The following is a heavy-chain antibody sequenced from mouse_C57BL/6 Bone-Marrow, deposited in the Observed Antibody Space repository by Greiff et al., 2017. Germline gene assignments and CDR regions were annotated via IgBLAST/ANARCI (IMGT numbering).Heavy chain of an antibody. CDR2: IYPTSGRT. D-gene: IGHD4-1*01. Sequence: VQLQQPGAELVKPGASVKMSCKASGYTFTSYWITWVKQRPGQGLEWIGDIYPTSGRTNHNEKFKSKAILTVDTSSNTAYMQLSSLTSEDSAVFYCARSGPLGRSFDYWGQGTTLTVSS. CDR3: ARSGPLGRSFDY. V-gene: IGHV1-55*01. CDR1: GYTFTSYW. J-gene: IGHJ2*01.